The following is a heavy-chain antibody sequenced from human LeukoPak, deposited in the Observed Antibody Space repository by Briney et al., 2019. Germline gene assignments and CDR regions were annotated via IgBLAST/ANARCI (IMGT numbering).Heavy chain of an antibody. Sequence: ASVTVSFKASGYTFTNYYVHWVRQAPGQRLEWMGWINPNSGGTDYAQKFQGRVTMTRDTSISTAYMELSRLTSDDTAVYYCARGSGYEYNWFEPWGQGTRGSVSS. D-gene: IGHD2-2*01. CDR3: ARGSGYEYNWFEP. V-gene: IGHV1-2*02. CDR1: GYTFTNYY. CDR2: INPNSGGT. J-gene: IGHJ5*02.